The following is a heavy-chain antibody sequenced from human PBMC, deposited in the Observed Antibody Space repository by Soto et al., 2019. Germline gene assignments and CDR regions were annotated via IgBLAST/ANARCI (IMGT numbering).Heavy chain of an antibody. D-gene: IGHD3-22*01. J-gene: IGHJ4*02. CDR3: ARGVHYDSSGYYYFY. Sequence: ASVKVSCKASGGTFNNYAISWVRQAPGQGLEWMGGIIPIFGKANYAQNFQGRVTITADESTSTAYMELRSLRSEDTAVYYCARGVHYDSSGYYYFYWGQGTLVTVSS. CDR2: IIPIFGKA. CDR1: GGTFNNYA. V-gene: IGHV1-69*13.